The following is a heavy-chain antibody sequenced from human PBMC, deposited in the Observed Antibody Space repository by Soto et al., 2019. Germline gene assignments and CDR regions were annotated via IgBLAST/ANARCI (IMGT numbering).Heavy chain of an antibody. CDR3: AKLLRPGLQFFDF. J-gene: IGHJ4*02. Sequence: EVQLLESGGGLVQPGGSPRLSCAASGFTFSDYAMSWVRQAPGKGLDWVSAISSSGDHTFYADSVKGRFTISRDNSKNTLYLQVNSLRAEDTAVYYCAKLLRPGLQFFDFWGQGTLVTVSS. D-gene: IGHD4-4*01. CDR1: GFTFSDYA. CDR2: ISSSGDHT. V-gene: IGHV3-23*01.